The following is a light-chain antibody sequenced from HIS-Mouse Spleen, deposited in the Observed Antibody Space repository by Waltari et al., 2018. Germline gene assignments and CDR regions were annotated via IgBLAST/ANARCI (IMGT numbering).Light chain of an antibody. J-gene: IGKJ1*01. V-gene: IGKV2-28*01. CDR1: QSLLHSKGYNY. CDR2: LGS. CDR3: MQALQTPWT. Sequence: DIVMTQSPLSLPVTPGEPASISCRSSQSLLHSKGYNYLDWYLQKPGQSQQLLIYLGSNRASWVPDRFGGSGSGTDFTLKISRVESEDVGVYYCMQALQTPWTFGQGTKVEIK.